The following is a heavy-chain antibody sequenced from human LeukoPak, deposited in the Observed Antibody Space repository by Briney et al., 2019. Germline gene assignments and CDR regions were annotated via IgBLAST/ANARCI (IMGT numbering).Heavy chain of an antibody. D-gene: IGHD3-10*01. CDR3: TRESRRGPFDY. CDR2: IRSKAYGGTT. V-gene: IGHV3-49*04. CDR1: GFTFGDYA. J-gene: IGHJ4*02. Sequence: PGGSLRLSCTASGFTFGDYAMSWVRQAPGKGLEWVGFIRSKAYGGTTEYAASVKGRFTISGDDSKNIAYLQMNSLKTEDTAVYYCTRESRRGPFDYWGQGTLVTVSS.